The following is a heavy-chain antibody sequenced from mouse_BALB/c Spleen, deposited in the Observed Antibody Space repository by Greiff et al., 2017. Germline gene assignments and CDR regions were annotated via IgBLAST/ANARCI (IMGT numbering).Heavy chain of an antibody. CDR1: GYAFSSYW. V-gene: IGHV1-80*01. CDR2: IYPGDGDT. J-gene: IGHJ2*01. CDR3: ARYGNYGHYFDY. Sequence: VQLQQSGAELVRPGSSVKISCKASGYAFSSYWMNWVKQRPGQGLEWIGQIYPGDGDTNYNGKFKGKATLTADKSSSTAYMQLSSLTSEDSAVYFCARYGNYGHYFDYWGQGTTLTVSS. D-gene: IGHD2-1*01.